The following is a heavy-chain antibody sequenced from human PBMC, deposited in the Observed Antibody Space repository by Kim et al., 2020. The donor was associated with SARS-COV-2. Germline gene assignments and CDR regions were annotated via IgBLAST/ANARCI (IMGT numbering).Heavy chain of an antibody. CDR1: GGSISSYY. J-gene: IGHJ4*02. CDR3: PRDREGYSSGWYVVY. Sequence: SETLSLTCTVSGGSISSYYWSWIRQPPGKGLEWIGYIYYSGSTNYNPPLKSRVTISVDTSKNQSSLKLSSVTAADTAVYYCPRDREGYSSGWYVVYWGQG. V-gene: IGHV4-59*01. CDR2: IYYSGST. D-gene: IGHD6-19*01.